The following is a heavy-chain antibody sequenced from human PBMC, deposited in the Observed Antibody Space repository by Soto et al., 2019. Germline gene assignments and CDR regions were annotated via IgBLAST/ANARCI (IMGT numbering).Heavy chain of an antibody. D-gene: IGHD3-9*01. J-gene: IGHJ6*02. CDR3: ACTRDYDMLTGLSEVYYYGMDV. Sequence: GASVKVSCKASGGTFSSYAISWVRQAPGQGLEWMGGIIPIFGTANYAQKFQGRVTITADKSTSTAYMELSSRRSEDTAVYYCACTRDYDMLTGLSEVYYYGMDVWGQGTTVTVSS. CDR2: IIPIFGTA. CDR1: GGTFSSYA. V-gene: IGHV1-69*06.